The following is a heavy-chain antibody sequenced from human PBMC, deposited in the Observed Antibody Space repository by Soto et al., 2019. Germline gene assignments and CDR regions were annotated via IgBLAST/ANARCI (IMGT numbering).Heavy chain of an antibody. Sequence: SETLSLTCTVSGGSFSNHYWSWVWQPPGRGLEWIGNIFYDGTTNYNPSLRSPVTISIDTSKSQISLRLSSVTAADTAVYYCARDRSALAPYYYAMDVWGQGTTVTV. CDR3: ARDRSALAPYYYAMDV. J-gene: IGHJ6*02. CDR2: IFYDGTT. V-gene: IGHV4-59*11. D-gene: IGHD5-18*01. CDR1: GGSFSNHY.